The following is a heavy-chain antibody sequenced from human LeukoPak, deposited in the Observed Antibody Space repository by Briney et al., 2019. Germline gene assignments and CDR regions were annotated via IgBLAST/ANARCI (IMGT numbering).Heavy chain of an antibody. Sequence: PSETLSLTCAVSGDSISSSNWWSWVRQPPGKGLEWVAVISYDGSNKYYADSVKGRFTISRDNSKNTPYLQMNSLRAEDTAVYYCAKDWGAGTGWYFDLWGRGTLVTVSS. D-gene: IGHD6-13*01. CDR2: ISYDGSNK. CDR1: GDSISSSN. J-gene: IGHJ2*01. V-gene: IGHV3-30*18. CDR3: AKDWGAGTGWYFDL.